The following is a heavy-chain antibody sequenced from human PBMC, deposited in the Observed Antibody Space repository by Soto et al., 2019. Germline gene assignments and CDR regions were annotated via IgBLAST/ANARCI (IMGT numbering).Heavy chain of an antibody. V-gene: IGHV1-18*01. D-gene: IGHD3-10*01. CDR2: ISAYNGNT. Sequence: QVQLVQSGAEVKKPGASVKVSCKASGYTFTSYGISWVRQAPGQGLEWMGWISAYNGNTNYAQKLQGRATMTTDTSTSTAYMELRSLRSDDTAVYYCASDDDYGSGSYAFNWFDPWGQGTLVTVSS. CDR1: GYTFTSYG. J-gene: IGHJ5*02. CDR3: ASDDDYGSGSYAFNWFDP.